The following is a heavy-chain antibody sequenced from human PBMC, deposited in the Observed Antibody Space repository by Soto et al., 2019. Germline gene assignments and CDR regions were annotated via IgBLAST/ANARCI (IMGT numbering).Heavy chain of an antibody. CDR3: ARWSGRGGSVDY. D-gene: IGHD1-26*01. V-gene: IGHV1-69*02. CDR1: GGTFSSYT. CDR2: IIPILGIA. J-gene: IGHJ4*02. Sequence: QVQLVQSGAEVKKPGSSVKVSCKASGGTFSSYTISWVRQAPGQGLEWMGRIIPILGIANYAQKFQGRVTITADKSTSTAYVELSSRRSEDTAVYYCARWSGRGGSVDYWGQGTLVTVSS.